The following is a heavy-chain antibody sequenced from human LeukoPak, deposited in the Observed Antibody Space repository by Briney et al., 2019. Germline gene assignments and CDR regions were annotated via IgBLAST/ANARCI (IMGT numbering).Heavy chain of an antibody. J-gene: IGHJ4*02. CDR3: ARDFSGSFDY. V-gene: IGHV1-18*01. Sequence: KFQGRVTMTTDTSTSTAYMELRSLRSDDTAVYYCARDFSGSFDYWGQGTLVTVSS. D-gene: IGHD6-19*01.